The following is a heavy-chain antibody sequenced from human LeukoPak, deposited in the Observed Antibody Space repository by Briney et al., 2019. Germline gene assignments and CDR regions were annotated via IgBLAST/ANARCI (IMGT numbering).Heavy chain of an antibody. J-gene: IGHJ4*02. V-gene: IGHV4-61*02. CDR2: IYTSGST. D-gene: IGHD5-24*01. CDR1: GGSISSGIYY. Sequence: SETLSLTCTVSGGSISSGIYYWSWIRPPAGKGLEWIGRIYTSGSTNYNPSLKSRVTISVDTSKNQFSLKLSSVTAADTAVYYCASARDGYNWSYWGQGTLVTVSS. CDR3: ASARDGYNWSY.